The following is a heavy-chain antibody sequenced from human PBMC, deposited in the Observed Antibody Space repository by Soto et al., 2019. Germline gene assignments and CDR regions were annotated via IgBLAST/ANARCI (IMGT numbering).Heavy chain of an antibody. CDR2: AFYTGSA. D-gene: IGHD3-3*01. CDR1: GGSISTDRFY. Sequence: QLQLQESGPGLVKPSETLSLTCSVSGGSISTDRFYWGWIRQSPGKGLEWVGNAFYTGSAYFNPSLKSRLMISVDTSKNQFSLKLRSVTAADTGVYYCARRGRTEWLSPLGDYWGQGTFVTVSS. J-gene: IGHJ4*02. CDR3: ARRGRTEWLSPLGDY. V-gene: IGHV4-39*01.